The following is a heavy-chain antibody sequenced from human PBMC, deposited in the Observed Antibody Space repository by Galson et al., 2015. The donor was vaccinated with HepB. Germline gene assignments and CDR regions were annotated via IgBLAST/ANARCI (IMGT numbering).Heavy chain of an antibody. CDR2: INPNSGGT. V-gene: IGHV1-2*02. D-gene: IGHD5-18*01. CDR1: GYTFTDYY. J-gene: IGHJ5*02. Sequence: SVKVSCKASGYTFTDYYMHWVRQAPGQGLEWMGWINPNSGGTNYAQKFQGRVTMTRDTSINTAYMELSSLKSDDTAVYYCAREGRRGYSYGSLFDPGGQGTLLTVSS. CDR3: AREGRRGYSYGSLFDP.